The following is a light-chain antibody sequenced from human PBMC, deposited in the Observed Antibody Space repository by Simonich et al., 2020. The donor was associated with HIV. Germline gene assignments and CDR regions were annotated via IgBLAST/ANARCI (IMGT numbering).Light chain of an antibody. J-gene: IGKJ2*01. CDR3: QQYDELPYT. CDR2: DAS. CDR1: QDIKNY. V-gene: IGKV1-33*01. Sequence: DIQMTQSPSSLSASVGDRVTITCHASQDIKNYLNWYQQKPGKAPKLRIYDASNLETGVPSRFSGSGSGSDFTFTISSLQPADIATYYCQQYDELPYTFGQGTKLEIK.